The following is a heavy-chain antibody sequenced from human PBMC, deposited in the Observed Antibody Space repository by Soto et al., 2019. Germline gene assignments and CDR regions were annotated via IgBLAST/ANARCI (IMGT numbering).Heavy chain of an antibody. CDR3: ARGGPATSNWFDP. J-gene: IGHJ5*02. V-gene: IGHV3-66*01. Sequence: EVQLVESGGGLVQPGGSLRLSCAASGFTVSNNYINWVRQAPGKGLEWVSVIYSGGSTYYADSVKGRFTISRDNSKNTLYLQMNSLRAGDTGVYYCARGGPATSNWFDPWGQGTLVTVSS. D-gene: IGHD1-26*01. CDR1: GFTVSNNY. CDR2: IYSGGST.